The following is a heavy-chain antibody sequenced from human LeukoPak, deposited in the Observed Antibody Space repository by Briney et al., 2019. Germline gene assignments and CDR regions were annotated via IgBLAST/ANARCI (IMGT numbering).Heavy chain of an antibody. Sequence: PGGSLRLSCVASGLNFDDSAMHWVRPAPGKGRGWVSLISADGGSTFSADSVKGRFSISRDNSKNSLYLQMNSLRSEDTAMYYCAKESGKFDYWGQGTLVAVSS. V-gene: IGHV3-43*02. CDR1: GLNFDDSA. CDR3: AKESGKFDY. CDR2: ISADGGST. J-gene: IGHJ4*02.